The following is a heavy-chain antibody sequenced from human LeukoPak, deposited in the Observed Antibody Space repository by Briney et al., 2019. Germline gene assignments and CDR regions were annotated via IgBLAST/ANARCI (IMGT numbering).Heavy chain of an antibody. V-gene: IGHV1-2*06. Sequence: ASVKVSCKASGYTFTGYYXHWVRXAPGQGLEWXGRINPNSGGTNYAQKFQGRVTMTRDTSISTAYMELSRLRSDDTAVYYCARDLGSGSYPIDNWFDPWGQGTLVTVSS. CDR3: ARDLGSGSYPIDNWFDP. J-gene: IGHJ5*02. CDR2: INPNSGGT. D-gene: IGHD3-10*01. CDR1: GYTFTGYY.